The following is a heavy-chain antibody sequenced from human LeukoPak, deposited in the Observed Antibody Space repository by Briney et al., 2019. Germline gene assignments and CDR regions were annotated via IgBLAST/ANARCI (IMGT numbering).Heavy chain of an antibody. CDR2: INHSGST. J-gene: IGHJ5*02. D-gene: IGHD2-2*01. CDR3: AVVVPAAIARPFDP. V-gene: IGHV4-34*01. Sequence: SETLSLTCAVYGGSFSGNYWSWIRQPPGKGLEWIGEINHSGSTNYNPSLKSRVTISVDTSKNQFSLKLSSVTAAGTAVYYCAVVVPAAIARPFDPWGQGTLVTVSS. CDR1: GGSFSGNY.